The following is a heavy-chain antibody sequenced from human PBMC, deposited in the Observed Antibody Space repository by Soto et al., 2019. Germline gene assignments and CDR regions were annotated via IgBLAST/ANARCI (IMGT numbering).Heavy chain of an antibody. CDR3: ARAHFNSGFDY. CDR1: GYTLTGNY. D-gene: IGHD1-26*01. Sequence: QVQLVQSGAEVKKPGASVKVSCKASGYTLTGNYMHWVRQAPGQGLEWMGWINPNSGGTDYAQKFQGRVTMTRDASISTVYIDLSSLTSDDTAVYYCARAHFNSGFDYWGQGALVTVSS. J-gene: IGHJ4*02. CDR2: INPNSGGT. V-gene: IGHV1-2*02.